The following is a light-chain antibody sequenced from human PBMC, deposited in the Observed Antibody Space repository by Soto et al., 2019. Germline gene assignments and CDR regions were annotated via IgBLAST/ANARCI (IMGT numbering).Light chain of an antibody. J-gene: IGLJ3*02. Sequence: QSVLTQPASVSGSPGQSITISCTGTSSDVGDYNYVSWYQLHPGKAPKLMIYEVTNRPSGVSDRFSGSKSGNTASLTISGLQSEDEADYYCAAWDDSLNGWVFGGGTKLTVL. CDR1: SSDVGDYNY. CDR2: EVT. CDR3: AAWDDSLNGWV. V-gene: IGLV2-14*03.